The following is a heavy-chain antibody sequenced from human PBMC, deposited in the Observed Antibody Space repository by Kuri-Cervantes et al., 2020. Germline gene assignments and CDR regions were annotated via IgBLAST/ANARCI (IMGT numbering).Heavy chain of an antibody. D-gene: IGHD2-2*01. CDR2: INHSGST. V-gene: IGHV4-34*01. CDR1: GGSFSGYY. Sequence: ESLKISCAVYGGSFSGYYWSWIRQPPGKGLEWIGEINHSGSTNYNPSLKSRVTISVDTFKNQFSLKLSSVTAADTAVYYCAREYIVVVPAALSYYYYGMDVWGQGTTVTVSS. CDR3: AREYIVVVPAALSYYYYGMDV. J-gene: IGHJ6*02.